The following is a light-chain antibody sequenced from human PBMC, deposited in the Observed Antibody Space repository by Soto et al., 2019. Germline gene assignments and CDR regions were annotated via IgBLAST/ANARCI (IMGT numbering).Light chain of an antibody. V-gene: IGLV2-14*01. Sequence: QSVLTQPRSVSGSPGQSVTISCTGTSSDVGGYNYVSWYQQHPGKAPKLMIYEVSNRPSGVSNRFSGSKSGNTASLTVSGLQAEDEADYYCSSYSSVTTLWVFGGGTKLTVL. CDR1: SSDVGGYNY. J-gene: IGLJ3*02. CDR3: SSYSSVTTLWV. CDR2: EVS.